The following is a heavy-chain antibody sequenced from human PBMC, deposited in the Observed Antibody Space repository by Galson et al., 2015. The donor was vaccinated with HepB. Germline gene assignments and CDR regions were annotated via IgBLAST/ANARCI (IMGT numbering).Heavy chain of an antibody. CDR2: ISYDGSNK. D-gene: IGHD6-13*01. CDR1: GFTFSSYG. Sequence: SLRLSCAASGFTFSSYGMHWVRQAPGKGLEWVAVISYDGSNKYYADSVKGRFTISRDNSKNTLYLQMNSLRAEDTAVYYCAKEGGAAADYYFDYWGQGTLVTVSS. V-gene: IGHV3-30*18. J-gene: IGHJ4*02. CDR3: AKEGGAAADYYFDY.